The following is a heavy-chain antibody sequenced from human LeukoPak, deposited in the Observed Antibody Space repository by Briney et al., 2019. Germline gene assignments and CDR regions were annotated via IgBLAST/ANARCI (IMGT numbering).Heavy chain of an antibody. CDR2: ISGGGGST. J-gene: IGHJ6*03. V-gene: IGHV3-23*01. CDR3: AKGSITIFGVVIQYFYYMDV. CDR1: GFTFSSYA. Sequence: GGSLRLSCAASGFTFSSYAMSWVRQAPGKGLEWVSAISGGGGSTYYADSVKGRFTISRDDSKNTLYLQMNSLRAEDTAVYYCAKGSITIFGVVIQYFYYMDVWGKGTTVTVSS. D-gene: IGHD3-3*01.